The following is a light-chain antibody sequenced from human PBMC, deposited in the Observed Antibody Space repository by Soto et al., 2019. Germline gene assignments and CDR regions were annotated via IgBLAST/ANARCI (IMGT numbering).Light chain of an antibody. CDR2: EVS. Sequence: QSALTQPASVSGSPGQSITISCTGTSSDVGYYDYVSWYQHHPGKAPKLMIYEVSNRPSGVSNRFSASKSGNTASLTISGLQAEDEADYYCSSYTGSSTYVFGTGTKVTVL. J-gene: IGLJ1*01. CDR1: SSDVGYYDY. CDR3: SSYTGSSTYV. V-gene: IGLV2-14*01.